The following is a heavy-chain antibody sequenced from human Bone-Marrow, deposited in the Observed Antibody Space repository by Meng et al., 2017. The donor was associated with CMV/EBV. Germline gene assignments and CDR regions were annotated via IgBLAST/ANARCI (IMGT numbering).Heavy chain of an antibody. CDR2: IRYDGSNK. Sequence: GESLKISCAASGFTFSSYGMHWVRQAPGKGLEWVAFIRYDGSNKYYADSVKGRFTISRDNSKNPLYLQYNSLRAEDAAVYYGAKAYIVRGVPLLNPPFVPRGQGTLVSVSS. D-gene: IGHD3-10*01. V-gene: IGHV3-30*02. CDR3: AKAYIVRGVPLLNPPFVP. J-gene: IGHJ5*02. CDR1: GFTFSSYG.